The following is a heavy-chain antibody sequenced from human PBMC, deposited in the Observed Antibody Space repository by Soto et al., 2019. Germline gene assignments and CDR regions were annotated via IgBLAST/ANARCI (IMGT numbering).Heavy chain of an antibody. V-gene: IGHV4-4*02. D-gene: IGHD6-13*01. Sequence: QLQLQESGPGLVKPSGTLSLTCVVSGGSIRSTNWWSWVRQPPGEGLEWIGEIFHSGGTNYNPSLKGRITISVDKSKHQFFLKLTSATAADAAVYYWAHQQLVPYNYDGMEVWGPGTTVTVSS. CDR1: GGSIRSTNW. CDR3: AHQQLVPYNYDGMEV. CDR2: IFHSGGT. J-gene: IGHJ6*02.